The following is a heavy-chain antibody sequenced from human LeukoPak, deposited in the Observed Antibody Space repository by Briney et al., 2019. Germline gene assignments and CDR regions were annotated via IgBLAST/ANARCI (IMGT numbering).Heavy chain of an antibody. CDR1: GFTFSSYS. Sequence: GGSLRLSCAASGFTFSSYSMNWVRQAPGKGLEWVSSISSSSSYIYYADSVKGRFTTSRDNAKNSLYLQMNSLRAEDTAVYYCARDDVLRYFDWFSHDAFDIWGQGTMVTVSS. J-gene: IGHJ3*02. V-gene: IGHV3-21*04. D-gene: IGHD3-9*01. CDR3: ARDDVLRYFDWFSHDAFDI. CDR2: ISSSSSYI.